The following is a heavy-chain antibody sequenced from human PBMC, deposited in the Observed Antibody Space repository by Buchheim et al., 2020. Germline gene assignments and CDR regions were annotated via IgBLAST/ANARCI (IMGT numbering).Heavy chain of an antibody. CDR3: ARGWSNGRDVY. D-gene: IGHD1/OR15-1a*01. CDR1: GFGFSTSG. CDR2: ISSSSDEI. Sequence: HLVESGGDLVQPGGSLRLSCAASGFGFSTSGMSWVRQAPGKGLEWLSYISSSSDEIVYADSVKGRFTISRDTGKNSLYLQMNGLEVEDTAVYFCARGWSNGRDVYWGRGT. V-gene: IGHV3-48*01. J-gene: IGHJ4*02.